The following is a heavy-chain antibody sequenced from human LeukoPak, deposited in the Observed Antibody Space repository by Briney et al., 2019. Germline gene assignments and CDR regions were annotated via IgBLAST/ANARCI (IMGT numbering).Heavy chain of an antibody. CDR3: MVLAR. CDR1: GFTFSSYE. CDR2: IKQDGSEK. D-gene: IGHD2-8*02. J-gene: IGHJ4*02. V-gene: IGHV3-7*01. Sequence: GGSLRLSCAASGFTFSSYEMNWVRQAPGKGLEWVANIKQDGSEKYYVDSVKGRFTISRDNAKNSLYLQMNSLRAEDTAVYYCMVLARWGQGTLVTVSS.